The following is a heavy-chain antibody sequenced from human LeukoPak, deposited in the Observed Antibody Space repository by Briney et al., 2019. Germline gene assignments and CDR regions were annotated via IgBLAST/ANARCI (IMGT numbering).Heavy chain of an antibody. D-gene: IGHD3-10*01. J-gene: IGHJ4*02. V-gene: IGHV3-11*03. CDR3: ASPVRG. CDR2: ISGSSGNI. CDR1: EFTFGDYY. Sequence: GGSLRLSCTAAEFTFGDYYMSWIRQAPGKGLEWVSYISGSSGNINYADSVKGRFTISRDNAKNSLYLQMNSLRDEDTAVYYCASPVRGWGQGALVTVSS.